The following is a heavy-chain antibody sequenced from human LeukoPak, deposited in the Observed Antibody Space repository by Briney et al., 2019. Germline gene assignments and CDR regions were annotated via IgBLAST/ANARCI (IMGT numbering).Heavy chain of an antibody. CDR1: GFTFDDYA. D-gene: IGHD4-17*01. J-gene: IGHJ4*02. V-gene: IGHV3-20*01. CDR3: ARVRFRSNYGDHQGYFDY. Sequence: GRSLRLSCASSGFTFDDYAMHWVRQAPGKGLEWVSGINWNGGSTGYADSVKGRFTISRDNPKNSLYLQMNSLRAEDTALYHCARVRFRSNYGDHQGYFDYWGQGTLVTVSS. CDR2: INWNGGST.